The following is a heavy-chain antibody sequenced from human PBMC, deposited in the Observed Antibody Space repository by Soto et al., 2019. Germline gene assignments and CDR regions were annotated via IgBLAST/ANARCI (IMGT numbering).Heavy chain of an antibody. J-gene: IGHJ4*02. CDR3: ARIGPYCGGDCYPDFDF. CDR1: GFTFNTYG. V-gene: IGHV3-23*01. CDR2: VSGSGGGT. Sequence: GGSLRLSCAASGFTFNTYGMTWVRQAPGKGLEWVSTVSGSGGGTYYADSVKGRFTVSRVNSKNTMYLQMSNLRAEDTAVYFCARIGPYCGGDCYPDFDFWGLGTPVTVSS. D-gene: IGHD2-21*02.